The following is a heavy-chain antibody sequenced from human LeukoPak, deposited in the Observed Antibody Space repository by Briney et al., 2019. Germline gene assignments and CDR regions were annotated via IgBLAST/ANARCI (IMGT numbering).Heavy chain of an antibody. CDR3: ARFRSAVDHPDY. CDR1: GASITNYY. Sequence: PETLCFTCTVSGASITNYYWSWLRQPPGKGLEWFGYMSHTGVTNYNPSLQSRVIISADTFRKQFSLKLTSMTAADTAVYYCARFRSAVDHPDYWGQGTLVTVSS. D-gene: IGHD1-14*01. CDR2: MSHTGVT. V-gene: IGHV4-59*01. J-gene: IGHJ4*02.